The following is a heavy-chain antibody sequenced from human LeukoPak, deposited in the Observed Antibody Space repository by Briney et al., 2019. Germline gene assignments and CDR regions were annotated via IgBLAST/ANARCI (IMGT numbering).Heavy chain of an antibody. D-gene: IGHD2-15*01. V-gene: IGHV6-1*01. Sequence: SQTLSLTCAISGDSVSSNSAPWTWIRRSPSRGLEWLGRTYYRSKWDNDYAVSGKSRTTIKPDTSKNQITLHLNSVTPEDTAVYYCARDTGVRGSFGWFDPWGQGTLVTVSS. CDR2: TYYRSKWDN. J-gene: IGHJ5*02. CDR3: ARDTGVRGSFGWFDP. CDR1: GDSVSSNSAP.